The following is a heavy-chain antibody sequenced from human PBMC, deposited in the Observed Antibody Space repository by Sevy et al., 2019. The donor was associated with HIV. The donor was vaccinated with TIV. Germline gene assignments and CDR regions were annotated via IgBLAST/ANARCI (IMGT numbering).Heavy chain of an antibody. V-gene: IGHV3-30*04. J-gene: IGHJ6*02. Sequence: GGSLRLSCAASGFTFSSYAMHWVRQAPGKGLEWVAVISYDGSNKYYADSVKGRFTISRDNSKNTLYLQMNSLRAEDTAVYYCARGYDFWSGTRIYGMDVWGQRTSVTVSS. CDR1: GFTFSSYA. CDR2: ISYDGSNK. D-gene: IGHD3-3*01. CDR3: ARGYDFWSGTRIYGMDV.